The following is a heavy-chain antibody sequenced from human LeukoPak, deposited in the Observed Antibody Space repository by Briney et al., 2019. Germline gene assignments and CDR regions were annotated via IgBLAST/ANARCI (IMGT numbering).Heavy chain of an antibody. CDR2: ISGSGLSI. CDR1: GFLFNNYE. Sequence: PGGSLRLSCVASGFLFNNYEMNWVRQAPGQGLEWVSYISGSGLSIYYADSVKGRFEISRDNAKNSLYLQMNSLRVEDTAVYYCAGDNIENGDLDYLDSWGQGTLVTVSS. D-gene: IGHD4-17*01. CDR3: AGDNIENGDLDYLDS. J-gene: IGHJ4*02. V-gene: IGHV3-48*03.